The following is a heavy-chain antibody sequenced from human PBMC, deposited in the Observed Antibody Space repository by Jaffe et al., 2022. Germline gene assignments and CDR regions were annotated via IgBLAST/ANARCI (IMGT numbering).Heavy chain of an antibody. CDR2: IKQDGSEK. CDR3: ATGVRYSIGAFDI. Sequence: EVQLVESGGGLVQPGGSLRLSCAASGFTFSSYWMSWVRQAPGKGLEWVANIKQDGSEKYYVDSVKGRFTISRDNAKNSLYLQMNSLRAEDTAVYYCATGVRYSIGAFDIWGQGTMVTVSS. J-gene: IGHJ3*02. V-gene: IGHV3-7*05. CDR1: GFTFSSYW. D-gene: IGHD2-21*01.